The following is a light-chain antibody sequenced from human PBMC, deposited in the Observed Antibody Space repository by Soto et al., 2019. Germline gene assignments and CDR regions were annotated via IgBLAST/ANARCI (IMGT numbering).Light chain of an antibody. Sequence: QSVLTQPPSVSGAPGQRVTISCTGSSSNLGAGYPVHWYQQLPGTAPKLLVAGNRPSGVPDRFSVSKSGASASLAITGLQAEDEADYYCQSYDSSLSRRWVFGGGTKRTVL. V-gene: IGLV1-40*01. J-gene: IGLJ3*02. CDR3: QSYDSSLSRRWV. CDR2: G. CDR1: SSNLGAGYP.